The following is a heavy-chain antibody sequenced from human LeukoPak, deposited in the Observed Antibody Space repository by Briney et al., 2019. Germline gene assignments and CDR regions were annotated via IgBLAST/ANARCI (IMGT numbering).Heavy chain of an antibody. Sequence: PSETLSLTCTVSGYSISSGYYWGWIRQAPGKGLEWIGSIYNSGSTYYNPSLKSRVTISVDTSKNQFSLKLDSVTAADTAVYYCARERGSGWYDMAFDYWGQGTLVTVSS. CDR3: ARERGSGWYDMAFDY. V-gene: IGHV4-38-2*02. J-gene: IGHJ4*02. CDR2: IYNSGST. D-gene: IGHD6-19*01. CDR1: GYSISSGYY.